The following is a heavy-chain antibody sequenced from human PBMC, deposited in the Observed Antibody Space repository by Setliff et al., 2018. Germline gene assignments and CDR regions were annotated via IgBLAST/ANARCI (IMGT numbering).Heavy chain of an antibody. J-gene: IGHJ4*02. CDR3: AREVAGFDY. CDR1: GFTFSSHW. V-gene: IGHV3-74*01. CDR2: INSDGSRT. Sequence: GGSLSLSCAASGFTFSSHWMHWVRQAPGKGLVWVSGINSDGSRTRYADSVKGRFTISRDNAKNTVYLQMNGLRAEDTAVYYCAREVAGFDYWGQGTLVTVSS. D-gene: IGHD2-15*01.